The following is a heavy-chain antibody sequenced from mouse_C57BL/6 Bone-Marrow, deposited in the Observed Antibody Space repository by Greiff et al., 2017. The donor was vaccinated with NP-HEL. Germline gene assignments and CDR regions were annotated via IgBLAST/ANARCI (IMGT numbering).Heavy chain of an antibody. CDR1: GFTFSSYT. J-gene: IGHJ2*01. D-gene: IGHD1-1*01. Sequence: DVMLVESGGGLVKPGGSLKLSCAASGFTFSSYTMSWVRQTPEKRLEWVATISGGGGNTYYPDSVKGRFTISRDNAKNTLYLQMSSLRSEDTALYYCARLYYYCSSYQGYYFDYWGQGTTLTVSS. CDR3: ARLYYYCSSYQGYYFDY. V-gene: IGHV5-9*01. CDR2: ISGGGGNT.